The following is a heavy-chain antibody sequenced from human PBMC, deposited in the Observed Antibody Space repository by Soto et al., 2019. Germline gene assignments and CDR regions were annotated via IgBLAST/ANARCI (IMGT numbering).Heavy chain of an antibody. J-gene: IGHJ4*02. CDR3: ARDLSGPLDY. CDR1: GFTFSNYG. CDR2: VRYDGINT. Sequence: GGSLRLSCAASGFTFSNYGMHWVRQAPGKGLEWVATVRYDGINTYYGDSVKGRFTVSRDLSKKTLYLQMNSLRAEDTAVYYCARDLSGPLDYWGQGTPVTVSS. V-gene: IGHV3-33*08.